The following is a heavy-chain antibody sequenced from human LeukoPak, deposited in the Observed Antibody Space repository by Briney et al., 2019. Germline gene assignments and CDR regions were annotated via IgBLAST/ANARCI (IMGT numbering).Heavy chain of an antibody. CDR2: IYGSGVSI. Sequence: GGSLRLSCVASGFTFKSYVMNRVRQAPGKGLEWLATIYGSGVSISYADSVKGRFTISRDNSNNTLYLQMNSLRVEDTAIYYCAKDLGWELPAEAYWGQGILVTVSS. V-gene: IGHV3-23*01. CDR1: GFTFKSYV. CDR3: AKDLGWELPAEAY. D-gene: IGHD1-26*01. J-gene: IGHJ4*02.